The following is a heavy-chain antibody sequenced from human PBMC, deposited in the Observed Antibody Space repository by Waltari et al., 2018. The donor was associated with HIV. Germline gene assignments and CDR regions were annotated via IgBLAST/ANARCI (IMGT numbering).Heavy chain of an antibody. J-gene: IGHJ5*02. V-gene: IGHV4-61*02. CDR2: IYTSGST. D-gene: IGHD6-13*01. CDR3: ARDRPSSSWYWFDP. CDR1: GGSISSGRYY. Sequence: QVQLQESGPGLVKPSQTLSLTCTVAGGSISSGRYYWRWIRQPAGKGLEWIGRIYTSGSTNYNPSLKSRVTISVDTSKNQFSLKLSSVTAADTAVYYCARDRPSSSWYWFDPWGQGTLVTVSS.